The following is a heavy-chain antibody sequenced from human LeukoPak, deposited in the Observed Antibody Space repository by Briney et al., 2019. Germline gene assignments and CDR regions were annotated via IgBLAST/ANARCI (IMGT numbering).Heavy chain of an antibody. CDR2: ISSSGSTI. J-gene: IGHJ4*02. CDR3: ARGGYYYDSSDYPSNIDY. CDR1: GFTFSDYY. D-gene: IGHD3-22*01. Sequence: PGGSLRLSCAASGFTFSDYYMSWIRQAPGKGLEWVSYISSSGSTIYYADSVKGRFTISRDNAKNSLYLQMNSLRAEDTAVYYCARGGYYYDSSDYPSNIDYWGQGTLVTVSS. V-gene: IGHV3-11*04.